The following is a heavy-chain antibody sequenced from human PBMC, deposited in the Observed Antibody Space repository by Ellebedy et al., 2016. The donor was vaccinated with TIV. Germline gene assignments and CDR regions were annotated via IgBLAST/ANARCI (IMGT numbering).Heavy chain of an antibody. J-gene: IGHJ5*01. Sequence: AASVKVSCKASGYTFNRYGINWVRQAPGQGLEWMGWISCYSGKTEYSQKFQGRVTMTTDTGTNTGYMELTSLTSDDTAVYYCARGSGPNWLDPWGQGTLVTVSS. CDR3: ARGSGPNWLDP. V-gene: IGHV1-18*01. D-gene: IGHD6-19*01. CDR1: GYTFNRYG. CDR2: ISCYSGKT.